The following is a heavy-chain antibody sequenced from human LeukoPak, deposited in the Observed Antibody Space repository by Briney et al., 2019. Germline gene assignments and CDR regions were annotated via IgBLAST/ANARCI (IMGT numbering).Heavy chain of an antibody. Sequence: PGRSLRLSCAASGFTFSSYGMHWVRQAPGKGLEWVAVISYDGSNKYYADSVKGRFTISRDNSKNTLYLQMNSLRAEDTAVYYCAKRPGSYAAAAYFDYWGQGTLVTVSS. D-gene: IGHD6-13*01. CDR2: ISYDGSNK. CDR1: GFTFSSYG. CDR3: AKRPGSYAAAAYFDY. V-gene: IGHV3-30*18. J-gene: IGHJ4*02.